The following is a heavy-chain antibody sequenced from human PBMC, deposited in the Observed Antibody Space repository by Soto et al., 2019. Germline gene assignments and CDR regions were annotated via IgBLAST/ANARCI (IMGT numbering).Heavy chain of an antibody. CDR2: IYYSGST. CDR3: ARRPVVVVAATHFDY. V-gene: IGHV4-39*01. CDR1: VGSISSSSYY. J-gene: IGHJ4*02. D-gene: IGHD2-15*01. Sequence: QLQLQESGPGLVKPSETLSLTCTVAVGSISSSSYYWVWIRQPPGKGLEWIGSIYYSGSTYYNPSLKSRVTISVDPSQNQFSLQLSSVTAADTAVYYCARRPVVVVAATHFDYWGQGTLVTVSS.